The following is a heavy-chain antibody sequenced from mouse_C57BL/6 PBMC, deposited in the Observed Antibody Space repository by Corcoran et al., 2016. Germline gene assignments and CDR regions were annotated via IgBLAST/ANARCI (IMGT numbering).Heavy chain of an antibody. V-gene: IGHV9-3*01. Sequence: QIQLVQSGPELKKPGETVKISCKASGYTFTTYGMSWVKQAPGKGLKWMGWINTYSGVPTYADDFKGRFAFSLETSASTAYLQINNLKNEDTATYFCARSTVVADWYFDVWGTGTTVTVSS. CDR2: INTYSGVP. D-gene: IGHD1-1*01. J-gene: IGHJ1*03. CDR1: GYTFTTYG. CDR3: ARSTVVADWYFDV.